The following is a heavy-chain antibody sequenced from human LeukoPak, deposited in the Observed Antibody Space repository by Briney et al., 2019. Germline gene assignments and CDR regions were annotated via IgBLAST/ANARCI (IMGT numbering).Heavy chain of an antibody. CDR2: ISSSGSTI. V-gene: IGHV3-48*03. CDR3: AREIGSSSWSAYGMDV. J-gene: IGHJ6*02. CDR1: GFTFSSYE. Sequence: PEGSLRLSCAASGFTFSSYEMNWVRQAPGKGLEWVSYISSSGSTIYYADSVKGRFTISRDNAKNSLYLQMNSLRAEDTAVYYCAREIGSSSWSAYGMDVWGQGTTVTVSS. D-gene: IGHD6-13*01.